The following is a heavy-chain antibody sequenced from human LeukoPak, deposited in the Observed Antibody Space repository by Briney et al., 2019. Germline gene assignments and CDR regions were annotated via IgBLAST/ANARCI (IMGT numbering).Heavy chain of an antibody. V-gene: IGHV4-30-2*01. CDR1: GGSISSGGYS. CDR3: ASSIAAAGAALSIDY. CDR2: IYHSGST. Sequence: SQTLSLTCAVSGGSISSGGYSCSWIRQPPGKGLEWIGYIYHSGSTYYNPSLKSRVTISVDRSKNQFSLKLSSVTAADTAVYYCASSIAAAGAALSIDYWGQGTLVTVSS. J-gene: IGHJ4*02. D-gene: IGHD6-13*01.